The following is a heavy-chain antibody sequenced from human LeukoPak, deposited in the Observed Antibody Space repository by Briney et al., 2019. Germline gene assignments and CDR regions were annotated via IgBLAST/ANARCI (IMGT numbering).Heavy chain of an antibody. CDR1: GFIFSSYG. J-gene: IGHJ6*03. Sequence: GGSLRLSCAASGFIFSSYGMHWVRQAPGKGLEWVAFIRYDAINKYYADSVKGRFTISRDNSRNTLYLQMNSLRAEDTALYYCAKDGDTVSGTYYFDMDVWGKGTTVTVS. D-gene: IGHD1-26*01. V-gene: IGHV3-30*02. CDR2: IRYDAINK. CDR3: AKDGDTVSGTYYFDMDV.